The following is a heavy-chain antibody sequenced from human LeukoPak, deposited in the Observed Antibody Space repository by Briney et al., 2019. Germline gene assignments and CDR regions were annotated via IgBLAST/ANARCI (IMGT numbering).Heavy chain of an antibody. Sequence: SETLSLTCTVSGGSISSSSYYWGWIRQPPGKGLEWIGSIYYSGSTYYNPSLKSRVTISVDTSKNQFSLKLSSVTAADTAAYYCARQLGYCSSTSCYADKVDHWGQGTLVTVSS. CDR3: ARQLGYCSSTSCYADKVDH. V-gene: IGHV4-39*01. CDR2: IYYSGST. CDR1: GGSISSSSYY. D-gene: IGHD2-2*01. J-gene: IGHJ4*02.